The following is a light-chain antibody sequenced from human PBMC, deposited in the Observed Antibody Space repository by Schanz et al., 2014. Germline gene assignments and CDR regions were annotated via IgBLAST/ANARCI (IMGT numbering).Light chain of an antibody. Sequence: DIQMTQSPSSVSASVGDRVTITCRASQGIGSWLAWYQQKPGEAPKVLIYDASSLESGVPSRFSGSGSGTDFTLTISSLQPEDFATYYCQQLNSYPFTFGPGTKVDI. V-gene: IGKV1-12*01. CDR3: QQLNSYPFT. CDR2: DAS. J-gene: IGKJ3*01. CDR1: QGIGSW.